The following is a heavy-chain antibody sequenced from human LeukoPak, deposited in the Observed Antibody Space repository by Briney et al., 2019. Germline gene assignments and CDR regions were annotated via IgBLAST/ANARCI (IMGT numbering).Heavy chain of an antibody. CDR1: GGSFSGYY. CDR3: ARSGGWLQPKFKTGFDY. CDR2: INHSGST. J-gene: IGHJ4*02. Sequence: PSETLSLTCAVYGGSFSGYYWSWIRQPPGKGLEWIGEINHSGSTNYNPSLKSRVTISVDTSKNQFSLKLSSVTAADTAVYYCARSGGWLQPKFKTGFDYWGQGTLVTVSS. V-gene: IGHV4-34*01. D-gene: IGHD5-18*01.